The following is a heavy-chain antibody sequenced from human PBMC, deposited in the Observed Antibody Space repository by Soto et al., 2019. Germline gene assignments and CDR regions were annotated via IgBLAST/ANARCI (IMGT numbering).Heavy chain of an antibody. V-gene: IGHV1-18*01. CDR1: GYTFTSYG. Sequence: QVHLVQSGAEVKKPGASVEVSCKGSGYTFTSYGLTWVRQAPGQGLEWMGWISAHNGNTNYAQKLQGRVTVTRDTSTSTAYMELRSLRSDDTAVYYCARGRYGDYWGQGALVTVSS. D-gene: IGHD1-1*01. CDR3: ARGRYGDY. J-gene: IGHJ4*02. CDR2: ISAHNGNT.